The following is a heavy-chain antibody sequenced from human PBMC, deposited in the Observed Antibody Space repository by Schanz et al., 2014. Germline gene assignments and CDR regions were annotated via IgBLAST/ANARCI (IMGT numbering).Heavy chain of an antibody. J-gene: IGHJ2*01. CDR2: ISNNGDST. CDR3: GRAGTGMAGWYFEL. CDR1: GFTFSTFA. D-gene: IGHD5-18*01. V-gene: IGHV3-64D*06. Sequence: EVQLVESGGDLVQPGGSLRLSCSASGFTFSTFAMHWVRQAPGKGLEYISAISNNGDSTYYADSVKGRFTISRDNSKNTLFLQMSSLRVDDMAVYYCGRAGTGMAGWYFELWGRGTLVTVYS.